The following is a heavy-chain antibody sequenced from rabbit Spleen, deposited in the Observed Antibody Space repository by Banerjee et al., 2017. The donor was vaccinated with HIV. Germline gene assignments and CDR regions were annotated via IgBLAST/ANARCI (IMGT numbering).Heavy chain of an antibody. V-gene: IGHV1S45*01. CDR3: ARGSATMTMVITGYYLSL. D-gene: IGHD2-1*01. J-gene: IGHJ4*01. CDR2: INTYTGKS. Sequence: QEQLEESGGGLVKPEGSLTLTCKASGFSFSDRDVMCWVRQAPGKGLEWIACINTYTGKSVYASWATGRFTISRTSSITVTLQLNSLTAADTATYFCARGSATMTMVITGYYLSLWGPGTLVTVS. CDR1: GFSFSDRDV.